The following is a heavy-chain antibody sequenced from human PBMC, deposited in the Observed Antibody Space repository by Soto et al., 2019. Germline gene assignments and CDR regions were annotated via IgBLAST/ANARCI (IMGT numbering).Heavy chain of an antibody. J-gene: IGHJ6*02. CDR1: GDSVSSNSAA. Sequence: SQTLSLTCATSGDSVSSNSAAWNWIRQSPSRGLEWLGRTYYRSKWYNEYAVSVKSRMTINPDTSKNQFSLQLNSVTPEDTAVYYCATVITGTNCGMDFWDQRPSVTLS. V-gene: IGHV6-1*01. D-gene: IGHD1-20*01. CDR2: TYYRSKWYN. CDR3: ATVITGTNCGMDF.